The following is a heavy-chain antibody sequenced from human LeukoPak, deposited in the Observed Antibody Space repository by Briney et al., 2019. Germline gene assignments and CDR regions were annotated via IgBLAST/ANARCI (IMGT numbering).Heavy chain of an antibody. CDR3: ARALKWELHLQSGMDV. D-gene: IGHD1-26*01. J-gene: IGHJ6*02. CDR1: GYSISSGYY. CDR2: IYYSGST. Sequence: SETLSLTCTVSGYSISSGYYWGWIRQPPGKGLEWIGYIYYSGSTNYNPSLKSRVTISVDTSKNQFSLKLSSVTAADTAVYYCARALKWELHLQSGMDVWGQGTTVTVSS. V-gene: IGHV4-38-2*02.